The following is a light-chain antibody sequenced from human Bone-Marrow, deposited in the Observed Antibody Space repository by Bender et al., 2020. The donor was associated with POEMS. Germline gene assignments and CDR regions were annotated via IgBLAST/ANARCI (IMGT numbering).Light chain of an antibody. CDR2: AVY. J-gene: IGLJ1*01. V-gene: IGLV2-14*01. CDR3: SSYTSSSTLV. CDR1: SSDVGGYNY. Sequence: QSVLTQPASMSGSPGQSITISCTGTSSDVGGYNYVSWYQQHPGKAPQLIIFAVYNRPSGVSDRFSASKSGNTASLTISGLQAEDEADYHCSSYTSSSTLVFGSGTTVTVL.